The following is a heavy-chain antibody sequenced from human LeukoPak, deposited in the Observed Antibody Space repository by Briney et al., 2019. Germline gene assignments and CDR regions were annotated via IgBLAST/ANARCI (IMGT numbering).Heavy chain of an antibody. Sequence: GGSLILSCAASGFTFSSYAMSWVRQAPGKGLEWVSAISGSGGSTYYADSVKGRFTISRDNSKNTLYLQMNSLRAEDTAVYYCAKGSYYDSSGSYLDYWGQGTLVTVSS. CDR2: ISGSGGST. D-gene: IGHD3-22*01. CDR3: AKGSYYDSSGSYLDY. J-gene: IGHJ4*02. CDR1: GFTFSSYA. V-gene: IGHV3-23*01.